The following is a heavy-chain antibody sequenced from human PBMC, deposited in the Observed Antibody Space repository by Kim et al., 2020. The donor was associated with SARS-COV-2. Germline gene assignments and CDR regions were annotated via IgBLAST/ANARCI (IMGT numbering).Heavy chain of an antibody. CDR3: AKSGTAMVRGGYYGMDV. J-gene: IGHJ6*02. V-gene: IGHV3-30*18. Sequence: GGSLRLSCAASGFTFSSYGMHWVRQAPGKGLEWVAVISYDGRNKYYADSVKGRFTISRDNSKNTLYLQMNSLRAGDTAVYYCAKSGTAMVRGGYYGMDVWGQGTTVTVSS. D-gene: IGHD5-18*01. CDR1: GFTFSSYG. CDR2: ISYDGRNK.